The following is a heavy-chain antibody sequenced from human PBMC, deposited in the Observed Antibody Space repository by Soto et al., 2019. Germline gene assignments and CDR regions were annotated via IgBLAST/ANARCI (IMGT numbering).Heavy chain of an antibody. J-gene: IGHJ1*01. Sequence: QLLLQESGPGLVKPSETLSLTCTVSGGSISSSTYYWGWIRQPPGKGLEWIGSIYHSGSTYYNPSLKSRVTLSLDTSKNQFSLKLRSVTATATALYYCARQGESSSWYDGSVVSWGQGMQVTVSS. CDR3: ARQGESSSWYDGSVVS. D-gene: IGHD6-13*01. CDR1: GGSISSSTYY. V-gene: IGHV4-39*01. CDR2: IYHSGST.